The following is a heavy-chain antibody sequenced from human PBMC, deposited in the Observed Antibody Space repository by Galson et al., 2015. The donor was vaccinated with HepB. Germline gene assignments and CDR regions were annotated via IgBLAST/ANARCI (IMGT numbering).Heavy chain of an antibody. D-gene: IGHD2-15*01. J-gene: IGHJ4*02. CDR3: AKAQSGYCSGGSCPLDY. V-gene: IGHV3-23*01. CDR2: ISGGGSST. CDR1: GFTFSSYA. Sequence: SLRLSCAASGFTFSSYAMNWVRQAPGKGLEWVSTISGGGSSTYYADSVKGRFTFSRDNSKNTLSLQMSSLRAEDTAVYYCAKAQSGYCSGGSCPLDYWGQGTLVTVSS.